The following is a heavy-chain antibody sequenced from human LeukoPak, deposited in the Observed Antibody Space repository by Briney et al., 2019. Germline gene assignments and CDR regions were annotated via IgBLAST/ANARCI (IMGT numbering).Heavy chain of an antibody. V-gene: IGHV4-39*07. D-gene: IGHD3-22*01. CDR1: GGSISSSSYY. J-gene: IGHJ5*02. Sequence: PSETLSLTCTVSGGSISSSSYYWGWIRQPPGKGLEWIGSIYYSGSTYYNPSLKSRVTISVDTSKNQFSLKLSSVTAADTAVYYCARMIVVVTPGGFDPWGQGTLVTVSS. CDR2: IYYSGST. CDR3: ARMIVVVTPGGFDP.